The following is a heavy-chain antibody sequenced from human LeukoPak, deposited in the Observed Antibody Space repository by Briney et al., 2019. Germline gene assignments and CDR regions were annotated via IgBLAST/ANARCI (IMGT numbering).Heavy chain of an antibody. V-gene: IGHV1-18*01. Sequence: ASVKVSCKASGYTFTSYGISWVRQAPGQGLEGMGWISAYNANTNYPQTLQGRVTMTRYISTAYMELSRLRSDDTAVYYCARDGCYYGSGSYQYWGQGTLVTAAS. CDR2: ISAYNANT. CDR3: ARDGCYYGSGSYQY. D-gene: IGHD3-10*01. CDR1: GYTFTSYG. J-gene: IGHJ4*02.